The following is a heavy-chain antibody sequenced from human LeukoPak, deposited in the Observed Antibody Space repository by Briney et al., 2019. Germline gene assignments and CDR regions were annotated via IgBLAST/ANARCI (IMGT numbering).Heavy chain of an antibody. CDR2: INPNSGGT. J-gene: IGHJ3*02. CDR1: GYTFTGYY. CDR3: ARVKGSGYYNDAFDI. Sequence: ASVKVSCKASGYTFTGYYMHWVRQAPGRGLEWMGWINPNSGGTNYAQKFQGGVTMTRDTSISTAYMELSRLRSDDTAVYYCARVKGSGYYNDAFDIWGQGTMVTVSS. V-gene: IGHV1-2*02. D-gene: IGHD3-22*01.